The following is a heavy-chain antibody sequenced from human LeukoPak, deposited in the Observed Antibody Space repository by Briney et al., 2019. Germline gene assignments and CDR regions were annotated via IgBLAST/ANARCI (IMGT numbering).Heavy chain of an antibody. Sequence: PGGSLTLSCAASGFTFSSYSMNWVRQAPGKWLEWVSSISSSSSYIYYADSVKGRFTISRDNAKNSLYLQMNSLRAEDTAVYYCARGGYSYAEIDYWGQGTLVTVSS. V-gene: IGHV3-21*01. CDR2: ISSSSSYI. CDR3: ARGGYSYAEIDY. CDR1: GFTFSSYS. D-gene: IGHD5-18*01. J-gene: IGHJ4*02.